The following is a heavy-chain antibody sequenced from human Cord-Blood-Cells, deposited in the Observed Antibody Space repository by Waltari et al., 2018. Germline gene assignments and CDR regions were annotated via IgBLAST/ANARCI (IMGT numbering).Heavy chain of an antibody. V-gene: IGHV3-7*01. Sequence: EVQLVESGGGLVQPGGSLRLSCAASGFTFSSYWMSWVRQAPGKGLEWVANIKQDGSEKYYVDSVKGRFTSARDNAKNSLYLQMNSLRAEDTAVYYCARDYSQLGDAFDIWGQGTMVTVSS. CDR2: IKQDGSEK. CDR3: ARDYSQLGDAFDI. D-gene: IGHD6-13*01. J-gene: IGHJ3*02. CDR1: GFTFSSYW.